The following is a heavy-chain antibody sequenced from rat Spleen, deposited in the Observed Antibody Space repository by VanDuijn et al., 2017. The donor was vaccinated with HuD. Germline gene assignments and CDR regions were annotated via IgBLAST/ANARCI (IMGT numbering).Heavy chain of an antibody. V-gene: IGHV5-46*01. CDR1: GFTFSSFP. CDR3: AKDKGEYNNLFDY. Sequence: EVQLVESGGGLVQPGRSLKLSCAASGFTFSSFPMAWVRQAPKKGLEWVASISSGSGGTHYPDSVKGRFTISRDNAKNTLYLQMDSLRSEDTATYYCAKDKGEYNNLFDYWGQGVMVTVTS. D-gene: IGHD1-10*01. CDR2: ISSGSGGT. J-gene: IGHJ2*01.